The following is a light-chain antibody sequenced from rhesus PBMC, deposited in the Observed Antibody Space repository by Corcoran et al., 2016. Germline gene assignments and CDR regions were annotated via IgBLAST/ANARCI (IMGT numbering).Light chain of an antibody. CDR2: KAS. J-gene: IGKJ3*01. Sequence: DIQMTQSPSSLSASLGDTVTISCRASQSVGSTLAWYQQRPGKAPKLLIYKASTLETGVPSRFSGRGSGTDFTLTINSLQFDDFASYYFQQYSSRPLTFDPGTKLDIK. CDR3: QQYSSRPLT. V-gene: IGKV1-22*01. CDR1: QSVGST.